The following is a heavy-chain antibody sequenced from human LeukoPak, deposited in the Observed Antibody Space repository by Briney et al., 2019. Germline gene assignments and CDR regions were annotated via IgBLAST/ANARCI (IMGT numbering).Heavy chain of an antibody. D-gene: IGHD3-10*01. CDR2: VSGSGGST. CDR1: GFTFSSYG. CDR3: AKVASELLWFGEYFDY. Sequence: GGSLRLSCAASGFTFSSYGMSWVRQAPGKGLEWVSAVSGSGGSTYYADSVKGRFTISRDNSKNTLYLQMNSLRAEDTAVYYCAKVASELLWFGEYFDYWGQGTLVTVSS. J-gene: IGHJ4*02. V-gene: IGHV3-23*01.